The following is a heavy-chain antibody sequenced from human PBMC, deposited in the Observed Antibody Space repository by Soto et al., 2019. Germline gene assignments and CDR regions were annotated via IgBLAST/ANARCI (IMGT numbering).Heavy chain of an antibody. Sequence: GSLRLSCAASGVTCISYAMSWVRQAPGKGLEWVSAISGSGGSTYYADSVKGRFTISRDNSKNTLYLQMNSLRAEDTAVYYCAKSGSYYYYGMDVWGQGTTVTVSS. D-gene: IGHD3-10*01. CDR3: AKSGSYYYYGMDV. V-gene: IGHV3-23*01. CDR1: GVTCISYA. J-gene: IGHJ6*02. CDR2: ISGSGGST.